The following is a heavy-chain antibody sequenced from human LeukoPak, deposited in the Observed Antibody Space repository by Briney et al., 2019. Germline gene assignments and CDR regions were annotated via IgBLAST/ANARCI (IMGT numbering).Heavy chain of an antibody. J-gene: IGHJ3*02. D-gene: IGHD3-16*01. CDR1: GFTFSSYA. Sequence: PGRSLRLSCAASGFTFSSYAMHWVRQAPGKGLEWVAVISYDGSNKYYADSVKGRFTISRDNSKNTLYLQMNSLRAEDTAVYYCASPRQGGAFDIWGQGTMVTVSP. V-gene: IGHV3-30*04. CDR3: ASPRQGGAFDI. CDR2: ISYDGSNK.